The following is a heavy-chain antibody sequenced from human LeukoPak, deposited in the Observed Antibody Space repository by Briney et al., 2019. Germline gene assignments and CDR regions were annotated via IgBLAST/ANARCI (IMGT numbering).Heavy chain of an antibody. J-gene: IGHJ3*01. CDR1: GFTFSDYY. D-gene: IGHD3-3*01. Sequence: KTGGSLRLSCAASGFTFSDYYMSWIRQAPGKGLEWVSYISSSSSYTNYADSVKGRFTISRDNAKNSLYLQMNSLRAEDTAVYYCASTIFGVVTHDAFDFWGEGTMVTVSS. V-gene: IGHV3-11*06. CDR2: ISSSSSYT. CDR3: ASTIFGVVTHDAFDF.